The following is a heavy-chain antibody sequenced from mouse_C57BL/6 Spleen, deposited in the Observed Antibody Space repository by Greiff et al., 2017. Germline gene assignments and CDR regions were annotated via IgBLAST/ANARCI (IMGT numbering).Heavy chain of an antibody. D-gene: IGHD1-1*01. J-gene: IGHJ4*01. CDR3: ARNYGSCYAMDY. V-gene: IGHV1-59*01. CDR1: GYTFTSYW. CDR2: IDPSDSYT. Sequence: QVQLQQPGAELVRPGTSVKLSCKASGYTFTSYWMPWVKQRPGQGLEWIGVIDPSDSYTNYNQKFKGKATLTVDTSSSTAYMQLSSLTSEDSAVYYCARNYGSCYAMDYWGQGTSVTVSS.